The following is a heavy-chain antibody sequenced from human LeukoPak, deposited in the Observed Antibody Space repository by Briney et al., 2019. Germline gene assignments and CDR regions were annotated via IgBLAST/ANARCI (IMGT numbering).Heavy chain of an antibody. Sequence: ASVKVSCKASGYTFTSYATHWVRQAPGQRLEWMGWINAANGNTKYSQELQGRVTITRDTSASTAYMELSSLRSEDMAVYYCARVNGLRAFDIWGQGTMVTVSS. J-gene: IGHJ3*02. CDR1: GYTFTSYA. CDR2: INAANGNT. CDR3: ARVNGLRAFDI. D-gene: IGHD2-8*01. V-gene: IGHV1-3*03.